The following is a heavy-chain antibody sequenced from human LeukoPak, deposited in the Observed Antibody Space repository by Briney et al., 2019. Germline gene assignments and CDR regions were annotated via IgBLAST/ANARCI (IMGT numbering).Heavy chain of an antibody. CDR1: GGSISSYY. Sequence: TSETLSLTRTVSGGSISSYYWTWIRQPPGKGLDWIGYIHYSGSTSYNPSLKSRVTISLDTSKNQFSLKLSSVTPADTAVYYCARGEQLVPLYWGQGTLVTVSS. CDR2: IHYSGST. D-gene: IGHD6-6*01. J-gene: IGHJ4*02. CDR3: ARGEQLVPLY. V-gene: IGHV4-59*01.